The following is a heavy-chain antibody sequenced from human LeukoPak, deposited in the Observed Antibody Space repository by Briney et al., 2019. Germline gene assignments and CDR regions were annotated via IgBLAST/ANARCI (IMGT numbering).Heavy chain of an antibody. D-gene: IGHD6-25*01. J-gene: IGHJ4*02. CDR3: ARGRPGDYFDY. CDR1: GYTFTGYF. Sequence: GASVEVSCKASGYTFTGYFIHWVRQAPGQGLEWMGWINPNSGGTSYLQSFRGRVTMTRDTSISTAYMDLSRLRSDDTAVYYCARGRPGDYFDYWGQGTLVSVSS. V-gene: IGHV1-2*02. CDR2: INPNSGGT.